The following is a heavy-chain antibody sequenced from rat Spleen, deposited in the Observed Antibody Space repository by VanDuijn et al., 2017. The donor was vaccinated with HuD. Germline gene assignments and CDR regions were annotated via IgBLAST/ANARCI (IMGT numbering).Heavy chain of an antibody. Sequence: EVQLQESGPGLVKPSQSLSLTCSITGYSITTNYWGWIRKFLGNKMEWIGHIRSSGSSSYNPSLESRISITRDTSKNQFFLHLNSVTAEDTATYYCARSLDTYGWFAYWGQGTLVTVSS. D-gene: IGHD2-1*01. J-gene: IGHJ3*01. CDR3: ARSLDTYGWFAY. CDR2: IRSSGSS. CDR1: GYSITTNY. V-gene: IGHV3-1*01.